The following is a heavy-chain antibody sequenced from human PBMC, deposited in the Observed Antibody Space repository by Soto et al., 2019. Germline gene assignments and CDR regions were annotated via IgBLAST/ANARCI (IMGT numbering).Heavy chain of an antibody. J-gene: IGHJ6*02. Sequence: PSETLSLTCTVSGGSISSSSYYWGWIRQPPGKGLEWIRSIYYSGSTYYNPSLKSRVTISVDTSKNQFSLKLSSVTAADTAVYYCARHHYYGMDIWGQGTTVT. CDR2: IYYSGST. CDR1: GGSISSSSYY. CDR3: ARHHYYGMDI. V-gene: IGHV4-39*01.